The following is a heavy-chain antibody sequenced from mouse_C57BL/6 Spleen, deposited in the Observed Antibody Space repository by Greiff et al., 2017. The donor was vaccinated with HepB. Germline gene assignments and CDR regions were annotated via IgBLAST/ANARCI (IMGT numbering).Heavy chain of an antibody. D-gene: IGHD1-1*01. Sequence: QVQLQQSGAELVRPGASVTLSCKASGYTFTDYEMHWVKQTPVHGLEWIGAIDPETGGTAYNQKFKGKAILTADKTSSTAYMELRSLTSEDSAVYYCTGYDGSSPYAMDYWGQGTSVTVSS. J-gene: IGHJ4*01. CDR2: IDPETGGT. V-gene: IGHV1-15*01. CDR3: TGYDGSSPYAMDY. CDR1: GYTFTDYE.